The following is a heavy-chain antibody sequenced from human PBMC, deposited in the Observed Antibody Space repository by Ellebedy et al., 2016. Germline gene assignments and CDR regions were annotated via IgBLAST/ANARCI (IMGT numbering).Heavy chain of an antibody. CDR2: ISGDGDST. J-gene: IGHJ5*02. V-gene: IGHV3-23*01. D-gene: IGHD3-3*01. Sequence: GESLKISXAASGFTFNIAGMTWVRQAPGKGLEWVSTISGDGDSTYFADSVKGRFTISRDNAKNTLYLQMNSLRVEDMAVYYCVRSDWFDPWGQGTLVTVSS. CDR3: VRSDWFDP. CDR1: GFTFNIAG.